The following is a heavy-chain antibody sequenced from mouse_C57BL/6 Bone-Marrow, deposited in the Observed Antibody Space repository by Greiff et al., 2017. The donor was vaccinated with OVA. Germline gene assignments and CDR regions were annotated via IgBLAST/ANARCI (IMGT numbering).Heavy chain of an antibody. CDR1: GYTFTSYW. Sequence: VKLVESGAELVKPGASVKLSCKASGYTFTSYWMHWVKQRPGQGLEWIGMIHPNSGSTNYNEKFKSKATLTVDKSSSTAYMQLSSLTSEDSAVYYCARSPGWDGYWGQGTTLTVSS. V-gene: IGHV1-64*01. J-gene: IGHJ2*01. D-gene: IGHD4-1*01. CDR2: IHPNSGST. CDR3: ARSPGWDGY.